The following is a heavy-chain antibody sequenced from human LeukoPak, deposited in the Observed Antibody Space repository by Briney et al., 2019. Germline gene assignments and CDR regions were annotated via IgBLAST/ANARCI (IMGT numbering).Heavy chain of an antibody. CDR2: IYTSGST. CDR3: AGSGTTIVKAFDI. CDR1: GDSISSGDYY. J-gene: IGHJ3*02. V-gene: IGHV4-61*02. D-gene: IGHD3-22*01. Sequence: SETLSLTCTVSGDSISSGDYYWSWIRQPAGKGLEWIGRIYTSGSTNYNPSLKSRVTISVDTSKNQFSLKLSSVTAADTAVYYCAGSGTTIVKAFDIWGQGTMVTVSS.